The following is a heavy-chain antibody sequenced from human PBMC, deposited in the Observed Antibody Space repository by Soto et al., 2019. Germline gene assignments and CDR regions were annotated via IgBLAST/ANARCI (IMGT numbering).Heavy chain of an antibody. V-gene: IGHV3-21*01. D-gene: IGHD1-26*01. CDR3: ARDNVGAISDFDS. Sequence: GGSLRLSCAASGFTFSSYSMNWVRQAPGKGLEWVSSISSSSSYIYYADSVKGRFTISRDNAKNSLYLQMNSLSAEDTAVYSCARDNVGAISDFDSWGQGTPVTVYS. J-gene: IGHJ4*02. CDR2: ISSSSSYI. CDR1: GFTFSSYS.